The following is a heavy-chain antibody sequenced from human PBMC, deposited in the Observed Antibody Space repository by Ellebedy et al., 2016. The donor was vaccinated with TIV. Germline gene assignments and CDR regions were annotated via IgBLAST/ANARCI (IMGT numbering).Heavy chain of an antibody. V-gene: IGHV1-18*04. CDR1: GYTFTGYY. CDR3: ARAARIAVAGAY. J-gene: IGHJ4*02. D-gene: IGHD6-19*01. CDR2: ISAYNGNT. Sequence: AASVKVSCKASGYTFTGYYMHWVRQAPGQGLEWMGWISAYNGNTNYAQKLQGRVTMTTDTSTSTAYMELRSLRSDDTAVYYCARAARIAVAGAYWGQGTLVTVSS.